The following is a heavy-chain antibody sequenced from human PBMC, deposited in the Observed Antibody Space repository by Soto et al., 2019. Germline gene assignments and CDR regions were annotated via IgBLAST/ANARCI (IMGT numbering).Heavy chain of an antibody. V-gene: IGHV4-59*01. Sequence: SETLSLTCTVSGGSISNFYCSWIRQPPGQGLEWIGYIFDGGNTKYNPSLNTRVTISVDTSKNLCSLRLSSVTAADTAVYYCAADFFGSGSSRSGRYYYGMEVRGQGTTVAVSS. CDR3: AADFFGSGSSRSGRYYYGMEV. J-gene: IGHJ6*02. D-gene: IGHD3-10*01. CDR2: IFDGGNT. CDR1: GGSISNFY.